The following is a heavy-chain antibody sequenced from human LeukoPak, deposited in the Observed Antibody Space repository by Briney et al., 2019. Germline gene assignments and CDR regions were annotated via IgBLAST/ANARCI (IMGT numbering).Heavy chain of an antibody. J-gene: IGHJ4*02. CDR1: GFTFSSYG. V-gene: IGHV3-33*01. CDR3: ARDASAYSGSYLDY. Sequence: GSLRLSCAASGFTFSSYGMHWVRQAPGKGLEWVAVIWYDGSRKYYADSVKGRFSISRDNSKNTLDLQMNSLRAEDTAVYYCARDASAYSGSYLDYWGQGTLVSVSS. D-gene: IGHD1-26*01. CDR2: IWYDGSRK.